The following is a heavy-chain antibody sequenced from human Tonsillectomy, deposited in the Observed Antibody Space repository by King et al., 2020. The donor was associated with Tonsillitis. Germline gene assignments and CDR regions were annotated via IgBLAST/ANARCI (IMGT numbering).Heavy chain of an antibody. Sequence: QLQESGPGLVKPSGTLSLTCAVSGGSISSSYWWSWVRQSPGKGLEWIGEIYHTGSTNYNPSLKSRVTISVDKSKNHFSLRLSSVTAADTAVYFCARDSPVIPNWFDPWGQGTLVTVSS. CDR2: IYHTGST. J-gene: IGHJ5*02. CDR1: GGSISSSYW. CDR3: ARDSPVIPNWFDP. V-gene: IGHV4-4*02. D-gene: IGHD2-21*01.